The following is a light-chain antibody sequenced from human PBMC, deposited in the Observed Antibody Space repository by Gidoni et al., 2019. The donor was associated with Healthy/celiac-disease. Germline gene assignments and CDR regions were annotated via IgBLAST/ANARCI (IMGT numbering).Light chain of an antibody. V-gene: IGLV2-14*01. Sequence: QSPLTQPASVSWSPGQSITISCTGTSSDVGGYNDVPWYQQHPGKAPKLMIYDVSNRPSGVSNRFSGSKSGNTASLTISGLQAEDEADYYCSSYTSSSPYVFGTGTKVTVL. J-gene: IGLJ1*01. CDR1: SSDVGGYND. CDR2: DVS. CDR3: SSYTSSSPYV.